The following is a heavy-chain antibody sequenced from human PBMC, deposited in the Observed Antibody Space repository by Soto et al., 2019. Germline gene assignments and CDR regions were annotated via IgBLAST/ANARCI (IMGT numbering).Heavy chain of an antibody. J-gene: IGHJ6*02. Sequence: PGESLKISCKGSGYSFTSYWIGWVRQMPGKGLEWMGIIYPGDSDTRYSPSFQGQVTISADKSISTAYLQWSSLKASDTAMYYCARLDSSRDYYYYGMDVWGQGTTVTSP. CDR3: ARLDSSRDYYYYGMDV. V-gene: IGHV5-51*01. CDR1: GYSFTSYW. CDR2: IYPGDSDT. D-gene: IGHD6-19*01.